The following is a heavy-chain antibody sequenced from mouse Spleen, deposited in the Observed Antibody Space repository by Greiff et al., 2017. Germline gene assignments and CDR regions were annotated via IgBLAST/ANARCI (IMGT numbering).Heavy chain of an antibody. D-gene: IGHD1-2*01. CDR2: IWSDGST. J-gene: IGHJ3*01. CDR3: VRSHDGPFAY. Sequence: VKLEESGPGLVAPSQTLSITCTVSGFSLTSYGVHWVRQPPGKGLEWLVVIWSDGSTTYNSALKFRLSISKDNSKSQVFLKMNSLQTDDTAIYYCVRSHDGPFAYWGQGTLVPVSA. V-gene: IGHV2-6*02. CDR1: GFSLTSYG.